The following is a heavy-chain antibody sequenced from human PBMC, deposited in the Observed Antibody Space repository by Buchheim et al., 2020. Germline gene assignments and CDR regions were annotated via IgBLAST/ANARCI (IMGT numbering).Heavy chain of an antibody. D-gene: IGHD6-19*01. Sequence: EVQLVESGGGLVQPGGSLRVSCAASGFSFGTYWMSWVRQAPGKGLEWVASINQDGGQIRYVDSVKGRFTISRDNTKNSEYLQMDSLRAEDTGLYYCARVRYSSGWSDYWGQGTL. V-gene: IGHV3-7*01. CDR1: GFSFGTYW. CDR2: INQDGGQI. CDR3: ARVRYSSGWSDY. J-gene: IGHJ4*02.